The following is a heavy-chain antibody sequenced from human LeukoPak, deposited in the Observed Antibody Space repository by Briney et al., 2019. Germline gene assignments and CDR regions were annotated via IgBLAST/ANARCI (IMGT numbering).Heavy chain of an antibody. V-gene: IGHV3-48*01. J-gene: IGHJ4*02. CDR3: ARDRSTANGHCAGDNCYAELG. D-gene: IGHD2-21*02. Sequence: GGSLRLSCAASGFTFSSYSMNWVRQAPGKGLEWVSYISSSSSTIYYADSVKGRFTVSRDNSKNTLYLHMNSLRAEDTAVYYCARDRSTANGHCAGDNCYAELGRGQGTLVTVSS. CDR1: GFTFSSYS. CDR2: ISSSSSTI.